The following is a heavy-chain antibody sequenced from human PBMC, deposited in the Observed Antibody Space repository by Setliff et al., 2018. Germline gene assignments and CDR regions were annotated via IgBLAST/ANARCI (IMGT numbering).Heavy chain of an antibody. J-gene: IGHJ4*02. CDR2: IKRNSDGATT. CDR3: RVWIGELLRDY. V-gene: IGHV3-15*01. Sequence: GGSLRLSCAASGFTFSNVWLSWVRQAPGKGLEWVGRIKRNSDGATTDYAAPVKGRFTISRDDSKNTFDLQMNSLRVEDTAVYYCRVWIGELLRDYWGQGTLVTVSS. CDR1: GFTFSNVW. D-gene: IGHD3-10*01.